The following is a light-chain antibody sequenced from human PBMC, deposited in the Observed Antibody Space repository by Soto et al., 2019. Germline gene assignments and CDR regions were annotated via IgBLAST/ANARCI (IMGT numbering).Light chain of an antibody. V-gene: IGKV3-20*01. CDR3: QQYGGSPRT. CDR2: GAS. CDR1: QSVSSSY. Sequence: EIVLTRSPGTLSLSPGERATLSCRASQSVSSSYLAWYQQKPGQAPRLLIYGASSRATGIPDRFSGSGSGTDFTLTISRLEPEDFAVYYCQQYGGSPRTFGQGTKVDIK. J-gene: IGKJ1*01.